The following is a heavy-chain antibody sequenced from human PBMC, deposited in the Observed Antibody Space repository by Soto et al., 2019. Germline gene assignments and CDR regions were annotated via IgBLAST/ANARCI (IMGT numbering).Heavy chain of an antibody. Sequence: QVQLQESCPELVKPSETLFLTCTVSGGSVSSGDCYWSWIRQPPVNILEWIGYIYYNGSTTYNPVSTYTPSPQSRVDISLDTSKTQSYLKLSSMTAAATAVYYCARDRPRTIDNSDYYYYGLHVWGLRTTVTVSS. J-gene: IGHJ6*02. CDR1: GGSVSSGDCY. CDR3: ARDRPRTIDNSDYYYYGLHV. CDR2: IYYNGST. D-gene: IGHD6-19*01. V-gene: IGHV4-61*08.